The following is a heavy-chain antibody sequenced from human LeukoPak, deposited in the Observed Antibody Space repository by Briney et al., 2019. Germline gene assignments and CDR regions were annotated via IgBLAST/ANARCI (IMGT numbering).Heavy chain of an antibody. CDR3: AKRRQDIVVVVAATHYYYYMDV. V-gene: IGHV3-23*01. J-gene: IGHJ6*03. Sequence: GSLRLSCAASGFTFSSYAMSWVRQAPGKGLEWGSAISGSGGSTYYADSVKGRFTISRDNSKNTLYLQMNSLRAEDTAVYYCAKRRQDIVVVVAATHYYYYMDVWGKGTTVTVSS. D-gene: IGHD2-15*01. CDR1: GFTFSSYA. CDR2: ISGSGGST.